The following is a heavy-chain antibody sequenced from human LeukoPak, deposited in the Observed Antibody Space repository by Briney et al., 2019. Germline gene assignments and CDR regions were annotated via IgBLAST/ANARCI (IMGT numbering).Heavy chain of an antibody. V-gene: IGHV7-4-1*02. J-gene: IGHJ5*02. CDR1: GYTFTSYA. D-gene: IGHD3-3*01. CDR2: INTNTGNP. CDR3: ARENYDFWSGSHWFDP. Sequence: ASVKVSCKASGYTFTSYAMNWVRQAPGQGLEWMGWINTNTGNPTYAQGFTGRFVFSLDTSVSTAYLQISSLKAEDTAVYYCARENYDFWSGSHWFDPWGQGTLVTVSS.